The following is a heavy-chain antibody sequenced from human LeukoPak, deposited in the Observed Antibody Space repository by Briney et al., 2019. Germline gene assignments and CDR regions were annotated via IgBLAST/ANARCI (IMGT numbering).Heavy chain of an antibody. J-gene: IGHJ4*02. Sequence: GGSLRLSCAASGFTFSSYWMSWVRQAPGKGLEWVANIKQGGSEKYYVDSVKGRFTITRDNAKNSLYLQMNSLRAEDTAVYYCARDRAPTEGSSLGVYFDYWGQGTLVTVSS. CDR1: GFTFSSYW. CDR3: ARDRAPTEGSSLGVYFDY. D-gene: IGHD1-26*01. V-gene: IGHV3-7*01. CDR2: IKQGGSEK.